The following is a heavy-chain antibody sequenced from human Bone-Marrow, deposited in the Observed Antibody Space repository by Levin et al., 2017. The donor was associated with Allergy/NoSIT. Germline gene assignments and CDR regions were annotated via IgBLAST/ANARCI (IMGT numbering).Heavy chain of an antibody. V-gene: IGHV5-51*01. CDR3: ARVKSSGWPDAFDF. D-gene: IGHD6-19*01. CDR2: IYPRDSDT. CDR1: GYDFPGYW. J-gene: IGHJ3*01. Sequence: RGESLKISCKGSGYDFPGYWIAWVRQVPGKALEWMGIIYPRDSDTRYSPSFRGHVIISGDQSISTAYLQWSSLKASDTAIYYCARVKSSGWPDAFDFWGPGTMVTVSA.